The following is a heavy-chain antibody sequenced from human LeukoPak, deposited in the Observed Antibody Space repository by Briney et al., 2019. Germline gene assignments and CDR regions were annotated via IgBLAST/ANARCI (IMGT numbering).Heavy chain of an antibody. D-gene: IGHD3-3*01. CDR2: TYYSGST. CDR3: ARRPGGLVEWLLYYMDV. Sequence: SETLSLTCTVSGGSSSSSSYYWSWIRQPPGKGLEWIGSTYYSGSTYYNPSLKSRVTISVDTSKNQFSLKLSSGPAADTAEYYCARRPGGLVEWLLYYMDVWGKGTTVTVSS. CDR1: GGSSSSSSYY. V-gene: IGHV4-39*01. J-gene: IGHJ6*03.